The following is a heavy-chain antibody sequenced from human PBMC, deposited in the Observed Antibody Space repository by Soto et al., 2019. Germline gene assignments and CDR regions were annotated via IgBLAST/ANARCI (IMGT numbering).Heavy chain of an antibody. Sequence: EVQLVESGGGLVQPGGSLRLSCAASGFTFSSYWMHWVRQAPGKGLVWVSRINSDGSSTSYADSVKGRFTISRDNAKNTLYRQMNSLRAEDTAVYYCARDEGYSYGNWYFDLWGRGTLVTVSS. CDR1: GFTFSSYW. J-gene: IGHJ2*01. CDR3: ARDEGYSYGNWYFDL. CDR2: INSDGSST. D-gene: IGHD5-18*01. V-gene: IGHV3-74*01.